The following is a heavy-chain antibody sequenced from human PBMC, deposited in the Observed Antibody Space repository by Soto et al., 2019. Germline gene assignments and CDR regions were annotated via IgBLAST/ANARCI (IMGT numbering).Heavy chain of an antibody. J-gene: IGHJ5*02. CDR3: ARVDSRQWLVRWFDP. CDR2: LYYTWIT. V-gene: IGHV4-39*07. CDR1: CDSVRSSCYF. D-gene: IGHD6-19*01. Sequence: ASETLSLTCTVLCDSVRSSCYFWGWVRQPPWKGRVWIGRLYYTWITIYNPSLKSRVTISVDKSKNQFSLKLSSVTAADTAVYYCARVDSRQWLVRWFDPWGQGTLVTVSS.